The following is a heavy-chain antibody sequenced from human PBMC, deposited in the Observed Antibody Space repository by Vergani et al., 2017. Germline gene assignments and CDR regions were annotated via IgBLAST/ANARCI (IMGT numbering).Heavy chain of an antibody. CDR3: ARDPDEGGYFDY. CDR2: IYYSGST. D-gene: IGHD3-16*01. Sequence: QVQLQESGPGLVKPSQTLSLTCTVSGGSISSGGYYWSWIRQHPVKGLEWIGYIYYSGSTYYNPSLKSRVTISVDTSKNQFSLKLSSVTAADTAVYYCARDPDEGGYFDYWGQGTLVTVSS. J-gene: IGHJ4*02. CDR1: GGSISSGGYY. V-gene: IGHV4-31*03.